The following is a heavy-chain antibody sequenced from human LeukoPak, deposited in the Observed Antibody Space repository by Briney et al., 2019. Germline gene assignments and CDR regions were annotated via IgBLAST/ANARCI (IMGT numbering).Heavy chain of an antibody. CDR3: ARDPDEQQLGPSGSYN. J-gene: IGHJ4*02. CDR2: INHSGST. Sequence: SETLSLTCAVYGGSFSGYYWSWIRQPPGKGLEWIGEINHSGSTNYNPSLKSRVTISVDTSKNQFSLKLSSVTAADTAVYYCARDPDEQQLGPSGSYNWGQGTLVTVSS. D-gene: IGHD6-13*01. CDR1: GGSFSGYY. V-gene: IGHV4-34*01.